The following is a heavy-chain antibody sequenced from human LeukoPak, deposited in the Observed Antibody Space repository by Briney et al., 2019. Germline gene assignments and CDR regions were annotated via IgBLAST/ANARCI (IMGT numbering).Heavy chain of an antibody. CDR2: INHSGST. CDR3: ARRGSSSWYSYWVSHFDL. Sequence: SETLSLTRALSRGAFCAYYWSSIRQPPGNGLEWSGGINHSGSTNYNQSLKSRVTISVDTSKNQFSLKLSSVTAADTAVYYCARRGSSSWYSYWVSHFDLWGRGTLVTVSS. J-gene: IGHJ2*01. CDR1: RGAFCAYY. V-gene: IGHV4-34*01. D-gene: IGHD6-13*01.